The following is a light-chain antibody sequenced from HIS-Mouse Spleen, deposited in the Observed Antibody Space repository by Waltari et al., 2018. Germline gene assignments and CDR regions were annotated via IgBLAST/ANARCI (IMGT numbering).Light chain of an antibody. CDR1: QDISSY. CDR2: AAS. Sequence: DIQLTHSPSFLSEYVGHSVTITCRASQDISSYLAWYQQKPGKAPKLLIYAASTLQSGVPSRFSGSGSGTEFTLTISSLQPEDFATYYCQQLNSYPPTFGQGTKVEIK. V-gene: IGKV1-9*01. CDR3: QQLNSYPPT. J-gene: IGKJ1*01.